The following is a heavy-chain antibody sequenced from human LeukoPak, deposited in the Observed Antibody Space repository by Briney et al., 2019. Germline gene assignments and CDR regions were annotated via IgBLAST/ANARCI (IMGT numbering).Heavy chain of an antibody. J-gene: IGHJ4*02. CDR2: ISSSGSTI. CDR1: GFTFSSYE. D-gene: IGHD6-6*01. Sequence: PGGSLRLSCAASGFTFSSYEMNWVRQAPGKGLEWVSYISSSGSTIYYADSVKGRFTISRNDAENTVYLQMNSLRAEDTAVYYCTRDYMGSLEYWGQGILVTVSS. V-gene: IGHV3-48*03. CDR3: TRDYMGSLEY.